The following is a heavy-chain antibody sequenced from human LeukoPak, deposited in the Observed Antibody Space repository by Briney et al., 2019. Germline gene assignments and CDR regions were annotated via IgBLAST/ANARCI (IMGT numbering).Heavy chain of an antibody. V-gene: IGHV3-21*01. CDR3: ARDGNYYDSSGDYHFDY. CDR1: GFTFSSYT. Sequence: GGSLRLSCTASGFTFSSYTMNWVRQAPGKGLEWVSSIGSSASYINYADSVKGRFTISRDNAKNSLYLQMTSLRAEDMAVYYCARDGNYYDSSGDYHFDYWGQGALVTVSS. D-gene: IGHD3-22*01. CDR2: IGSSASYI. J-gene: IGHJ4*02.